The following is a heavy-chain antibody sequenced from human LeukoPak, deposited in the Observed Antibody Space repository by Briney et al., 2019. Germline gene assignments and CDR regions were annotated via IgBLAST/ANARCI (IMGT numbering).Heavy chain of an antibody. Sequence: PGGSLRLSCAASGFTFSSYAMSWVRQAPGKGLEWVSAISGSGGGTYYADSVKGRFTISRDNSKNTLYLQMNSLRAEDTAVYYCAKDPLYGSGSYYNVWGQGTLVTVSS. V-gene: IGHV3-23*01. CDR1: GFTFSSYA. D-gene: IGHD3-10*01. CDR2: ISGSGGGT. CDR3: AKDPLYGSGSYYNV. J-gene: IGHJ4*02.